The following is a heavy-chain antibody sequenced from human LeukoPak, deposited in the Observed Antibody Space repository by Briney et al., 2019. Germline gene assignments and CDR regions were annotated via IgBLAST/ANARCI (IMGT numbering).Heavy chain of an antibody. CDR3: ARDIDRVFNWFDP. Sequence: GASVKVSCKASGYTITNYIIHWVRQAPGQRLEWMGWINPGNGNTKYSQNFQGRVTITTDTSASTAYMELSSLRFEDTAVYYCARDIDRVFNWFDPWGQGTQVTVSS. J-gene: IGHJ5*02. CDR1: GYTITNYI. V-gene: IGHV1-3*01. CDR2: INPGNGNT. D-gene: IGHD6-13*01.